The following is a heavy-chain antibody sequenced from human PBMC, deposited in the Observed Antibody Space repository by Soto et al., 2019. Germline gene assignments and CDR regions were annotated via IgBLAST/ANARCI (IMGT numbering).Heavy chain of an antibody. D-gene: IGHD6-19*01. J-gene: IGHJ4*02. Sequence: PGGSLRLSCAASGFSFSTYGMHWVRQAPGKGLEWVAVISYDGNNKYYADSVKGRFTISRDHSKSTLYLQMNSLRADDTAVYFCAKDQYSSTLNSLDYWGQGTLVTVSS. V-gene: IGHV3-30*18. CDR1: GFSFSTYG. CDR3: AKDQYSSTLNSLDY. CDR2: ISYDGNNK.